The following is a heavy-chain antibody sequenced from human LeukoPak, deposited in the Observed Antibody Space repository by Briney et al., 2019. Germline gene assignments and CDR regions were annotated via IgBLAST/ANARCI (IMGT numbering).Heavy chain of an antibody. CDR2: ISWNSGSI. Sequence: GGSLRLSCAASGFTFSSYAMSWVRQAPGKGLEWVSGISWNSGSIGYADSVKGRFTISRDNAKNSLYLQMNSLRAEDTALYYCAKGYAFDIWGQGTMVTVSS. J-gene: IGHJ3*02. V-gene: IGHV3-9*01. CDR1: GFTFSSYA. CDR3: AKGYAFDI.